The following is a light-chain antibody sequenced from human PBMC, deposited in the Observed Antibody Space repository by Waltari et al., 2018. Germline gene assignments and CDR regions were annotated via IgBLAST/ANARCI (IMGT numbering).Light chain of an antibody. CDR2: EDT. CDR3: SSYAGSRNLV. CDR1: SSDVCSYNL. V-gene: IGLV2-23*01. J-gene: IGLJ3*02. Sequence: QSALTQPASVSGSPGQSITISCTGTSSDVCSYNLVSWYQQHPGKAPKLMIHEDTRRPSGVSNRFSASKSGNTASLTISGLQAEDEADYYCSSYAGSRNLVFGGGTKLTVL.